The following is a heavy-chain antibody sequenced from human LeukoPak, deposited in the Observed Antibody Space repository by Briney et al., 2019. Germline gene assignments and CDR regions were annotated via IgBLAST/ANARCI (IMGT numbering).Heavy chain of an antibody. CDR3: AREYSSSSGRTFDY. V-gene: IGHV4-4*07. Sequence: PSETLSLTCTVSGGSISSYYWNWIRHPAGKGLELIGRISTTGSTNYNPSLKSRLTMSVDTSKNQFSLRLSSVSAADTAVYYCAREYSSSSGRTFDYWGQGTLVTVSS. J-gene: IGHJ4*02. CDR1: GGSISSYY. D-gene: IGHD6-6*01. CDR2: ISTTGST.